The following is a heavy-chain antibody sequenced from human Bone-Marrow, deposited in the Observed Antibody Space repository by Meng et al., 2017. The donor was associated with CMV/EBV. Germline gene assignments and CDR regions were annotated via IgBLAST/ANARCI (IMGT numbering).Heavy chain of an antibody. D-gene: IGHD6-19*01. CDR1: GGSFSGYS. CDR3: ARGFIAVAGTVLEHWLAH. Sequence: SETLSPTCAVYGGSFSGYSWSWDRQPPGKVLEWVGEINHRGSTNYNPSLKSRVTISVDTSKNQFSLKLSSVTAADTAVYDCARGFIAVAGTVLEHWLAHWGQGTLVTVSS. V-gene: IGHV4-34*01. CDR2: INHRGST. J-gene: IGHJ5*02.